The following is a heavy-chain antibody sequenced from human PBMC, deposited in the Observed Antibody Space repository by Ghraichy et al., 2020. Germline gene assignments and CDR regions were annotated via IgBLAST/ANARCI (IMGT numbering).Heavy chain of an antibody. CDR1: SYTFASYV. D-gene: IGHD3-16*01. CDR2: IKPNNRNT. CDR3: ARDRLRGSPDAFDI. J-gene: IGHJ3*02. Sequence: ASVKVSCKTSSYTFASYVTTWVRQAPGQGLEWMGWIKPNNRNTNYAQKLHGRVTLTTDTSTSTAYMELRSLISDDTAVYYCARDRLRGSPDAFDIWGQGTVVTVSS. V-gene: IGHV1-18*01.